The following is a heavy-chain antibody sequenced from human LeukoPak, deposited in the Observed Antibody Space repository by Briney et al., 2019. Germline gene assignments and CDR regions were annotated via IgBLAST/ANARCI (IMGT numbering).Heavy chain of an antibody. CDR3: ARDQEDTPLCATIGDVVSC. CDR2: ISTYNGHT. Sequence: GASVKVSCKASGYTFNSYGISWVRQAPGQGLEWMGWISTYNGHTNYAQKVQDRVTMTRDTSTSTVYMELRSLRYDDTAVYYCARDQEDTPLCATIGDVVSCWGQGTLVTVSS. J-gene: IGHJ4*02. D-gene: IGHD5/OR15-5a*01. CDR1: GYTFNSYG. V-gene: IGHV1-18*01.